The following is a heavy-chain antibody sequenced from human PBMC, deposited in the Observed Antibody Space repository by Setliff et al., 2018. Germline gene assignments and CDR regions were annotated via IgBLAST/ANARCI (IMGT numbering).Heavy chain of an antibody. J-gene: IGHJ4*02. CDR2: VSGSRTT. CDR1: GFIFSNFA. Sequence: GGSLRLSCATSGFIFSNFAMSWVRQAPGKGLQWVATVSGSRTTYYADPVKGRFSISRDNSKNTVDLEMRSLTADDTALYYCTRPALDLEFDLWGQGTRVTVSS. CDR3: TRPALDLEFDL. D-gene: IGHD1-1*01. V-gene: IGHV3-23*01.